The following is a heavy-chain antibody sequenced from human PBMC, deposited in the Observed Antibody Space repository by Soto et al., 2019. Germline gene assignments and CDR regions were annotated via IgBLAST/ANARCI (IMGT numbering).Heavy chain of an antibody. CDR2: IYYSGST. CDR3: ARYCISTSCYYYYYGMDV. Sequence: PSETLSLTCTVSGGSVSSGSYYWSWIRQPPGKGLEWIGYIYYSGSTNYNPSLKSRVTISVDTSKNQFSLKLSSVTAADTAVYYCARYCISTSCYYYYYGMDVWGQGTTVTVSS. CDR1: GGSVSSGSYY. J-gene: IGHJ6*02. D-gene: IGHD2-2*01. V-gene: IGHV4-61*01.